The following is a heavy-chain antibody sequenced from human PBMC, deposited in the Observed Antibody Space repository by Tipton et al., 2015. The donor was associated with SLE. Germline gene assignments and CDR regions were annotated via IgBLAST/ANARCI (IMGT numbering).Heavy chain of an antibody. D-gene: IGHD3-3*01. CDR1: GGSVSSGSYY. Sequence: TLSLTCTVSGGSVSSGSYYWSWIRQPPGKGLEWIWYIYYSGSTNYNPSLKSRVTITVDTSKNQFSLKLSSVTAADTAVYYCARADFWSGYFDYWGQGTLVADSS. J-gene: IGHJ4*02. CDR2: IYYSGST. V-gene: IGHV4-61*01. CDR3: ARADFWSGYFDY.